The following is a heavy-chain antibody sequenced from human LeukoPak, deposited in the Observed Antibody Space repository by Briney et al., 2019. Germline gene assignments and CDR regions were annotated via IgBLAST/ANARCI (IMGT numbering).Heavy chain of an antibody. CDR1: GFTFSSYC. J-gene: IGHJ4*02. CDR2: IKQDGGEK. CDR3: ARVDDWYSSGYYLFDY. D-gene: IGHD3-22*01. V-gene: IGHV3-7*01. Sequence: GGSLRLSCAASGFTFSSYCMSWVRPAPGKGLEWVANIKQDGGEKYYVDSVKGRFTISRDNAKNSLYLQMNSLRAEDTAVYYCARVDDWYSSGYYLFDYWGQGTLVTVSS.